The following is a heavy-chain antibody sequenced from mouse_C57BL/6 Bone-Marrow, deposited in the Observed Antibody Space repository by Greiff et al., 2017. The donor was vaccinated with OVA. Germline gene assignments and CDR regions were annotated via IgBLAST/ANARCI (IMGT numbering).Heavy chain of an antibody. CDR3: ARHEGLRPWFAY. J-gene: IGHJ3*01. V-gene: IGHV5-12*01. D-gene: IGHD2-4*01. CDR1: GFTFSDYY. CDR2: ISNGGGST. Sequence: EVQLVESGGGLVLPGGSLKLSCAASGFTFSDYYMYWVRQTPEKRLEWVAYISNGGGSTYYPDTVKGRFTISRDNAKNTLYLQMSRLKSEDTAMYYCARHEGLRPWFAYWGQGTLVTVSA.